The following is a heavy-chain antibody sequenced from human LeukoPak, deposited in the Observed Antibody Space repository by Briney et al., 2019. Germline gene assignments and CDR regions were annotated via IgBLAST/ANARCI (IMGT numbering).Heavy chain of an antibody. CDR3: ARDTIYVWGSHSNWFDP. J-gene: IGHJ5*02. CDR2: IKQDGSEK. Sequence: PGGSLRLSCAASGFTFSSYWMSWVRQAPGKGLEWVANIKQDGSEKYYVDSVKGRFTISRDNAKNSLYLQMNSLRAGDTAVYYCARDTIYVWGSHSNWFDPWGQGTLVTVSS. V-gene: IGHV3-7*01. CDR1: GFTFSSYW. D-gene: IGHD3-16*01.